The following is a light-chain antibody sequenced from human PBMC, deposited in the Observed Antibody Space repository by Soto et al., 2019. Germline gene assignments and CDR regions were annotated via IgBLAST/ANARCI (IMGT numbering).Light chain of an antibody. CDR1: QSISGW. CDR2: DVS. Sequence: DIQMTPSPSTLSASVGDRVNITCRASQSISGWLAWYQQKPGKAPKLLIYDVSSLESGVPSRFSGSGSGTEFTLAISSLQPDDFATYYCQQYNSYPWTFGQGTKVDIK. J-gene: IGKJ1*01. CDR3: QQYNSYPWT. V-gene: IGKV1-5*01.